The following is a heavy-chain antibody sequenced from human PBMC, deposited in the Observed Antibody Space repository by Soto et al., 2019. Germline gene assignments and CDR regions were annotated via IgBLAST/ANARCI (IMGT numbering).Heavy chain of an antibody. CDR3: AKRLYSSHWTPIDY. CDR2: ISGSGGST. CDR1: GFTFSSYA. D-gene: IGHD6-13*01. V-gene: IGHV3-23*01. Sequence: GGSLRLSCAASGFTFSSYAMSWVRQAPGKGLEWVSGISGSGGSTYYADSVKGRFTISRDNSKNTLFLQMNGLSAEDTALYYCAKRLYSSHWTPIDYWGQGTLVTVSS. J-gene: IGHJ4*02.